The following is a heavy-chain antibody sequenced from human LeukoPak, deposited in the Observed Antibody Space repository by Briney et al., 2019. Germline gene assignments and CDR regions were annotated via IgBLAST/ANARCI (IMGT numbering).Heavy chain of an antibody. J-gene: IGHJ4*02. Sequence: SETLSLTCTVSGGSISSYYWSWIRQPPGKGLEWIGYIYYSGTTNYNPSLKSRVTISVATSKNQFSLNLSSVTAADTAVYYFARGGGGEYCSGWYHYWGQGTLVTVSS. V-gene: IGHV4-59*01. CDR3: ARGGGGEYCSGWYHY. CDR2: IYYSGTT. CDR1: GGSISSYY. D-gene: IGHD6-19*01.